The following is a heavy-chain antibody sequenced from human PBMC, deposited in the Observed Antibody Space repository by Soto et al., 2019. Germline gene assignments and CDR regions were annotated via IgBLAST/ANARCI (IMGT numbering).Heavy chain of an antibody. CDR1: GYSISSGHH. J-gene: IGHJ6*02. CDR2: IYYSGIT. CDR3: ARGSYDLDV. D-gene: IGHD3-16*01. V-gene: IGHV4-38-2*01. Sequence: DTLSLTCAFSGYSISSGHHSGWIRQPPGNGLELIWSIYYSGITYYNPSRKSRFTISLDTSKNQFSLRLRSVTAADTAVYYCARGSYDLDVWGQGTTDTVSS.